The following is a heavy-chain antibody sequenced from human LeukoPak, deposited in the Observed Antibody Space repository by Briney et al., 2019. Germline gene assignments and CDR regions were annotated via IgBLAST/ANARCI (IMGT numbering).Heavy chain of an antibody. J-gene: IGHJ3*02. V-gene: IGHV1-8*03. Sequence: ASVKVSCKASGYTFTGYYMHWVRQAPGQGLEWMGWMNPNSGNTGYAQKFQGRVTITRNTSISTAYMELSSLRSEDTAVYYCARVRITIFGVANDAFDIWGQGTMVTVSS. CDR2: MNPNSGNT. D-gene: IGHD3-3*01. CDR1: GYTFTGYY. CDR3: ARVRITIFGVANDAFDI.